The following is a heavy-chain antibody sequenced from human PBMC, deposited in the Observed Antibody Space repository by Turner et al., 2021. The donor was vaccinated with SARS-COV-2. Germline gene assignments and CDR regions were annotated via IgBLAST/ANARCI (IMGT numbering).Heavy chain of an antibody. V-gene: IGHV3-23*01. J-gene: IGHJ4*02. Sequence: EVQLLESGGGSVQPGGSLRLSCAASGFTFSSYAMSWVRQAPGKGLEWVSAISDSGDSTYHADSVKGRFTISRDNSKNTLYMQMNSLRAEDTAVYYCARSRGYNDCWGQGTLVTVSS. CDR3: ARSRGYNDC. CDR1: GFTFSSYA. D-gene: IGHD1-20*01. CDR2: ISDSGDST.